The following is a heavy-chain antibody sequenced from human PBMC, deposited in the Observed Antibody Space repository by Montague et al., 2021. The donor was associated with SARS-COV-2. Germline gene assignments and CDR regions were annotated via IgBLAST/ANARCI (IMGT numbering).Heavy chain of an antibody. J-gene: IGHJ4*02. V-gene: IGHV4-34*01. Sequence: SETLSLTCAVYGLSSTGYYWNWIRQPPGKGLEWIGEINHSGSTNYNPSLKSRVTISVDTSKNQFSLRLSSVTAADTAVYYCVVVPLGPRGRGFDYWGQGALVTVSS. CDR3: VVVPLGPRGRGFDY. CDR2: INHSGST. CDR1: GLSSTGYY. D-gene: IGHD2-15*01.